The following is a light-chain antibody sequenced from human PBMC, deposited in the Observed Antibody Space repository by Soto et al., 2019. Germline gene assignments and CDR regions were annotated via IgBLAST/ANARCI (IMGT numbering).Light chain of an antibody. CDR2: SAS. Sequence: DIQMTQSPSSLSASLGDRVTITCRASQTINNYLHWYQQRPGEAPKLLMYSASNLQTGVPPRFSGSGSGTHFTLTISSLQPEDFATYYCQQCSSPPHTFGQGTIVEIK. CDR3: QQCSSPPHT. J-gene: IGKJ2*01. V-gene: IGKV1-39*01. CDR1: QTINNY.